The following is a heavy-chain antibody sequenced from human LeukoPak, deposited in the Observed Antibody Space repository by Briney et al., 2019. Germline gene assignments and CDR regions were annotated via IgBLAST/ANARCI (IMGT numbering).Heavy chain of an antibody. CDR3: ARNRFLEWLLFDY. CDR1: GFTFDDYG. Sequence: GGSLRLSCAASGFTFDDYGMSWVRHAPGKGLEGVSGINWNGGSTGYADSVKGRFTISRDNAKNSLYLQMNSLRAEDTALYYCARNRFLEWLLFDYWGQGTLVTVSS. CDR2: INWNGGST. V-gene: IGHV3-20*04. D-gene: IGHD3-3*01. J-gene: IGHJ4*02.